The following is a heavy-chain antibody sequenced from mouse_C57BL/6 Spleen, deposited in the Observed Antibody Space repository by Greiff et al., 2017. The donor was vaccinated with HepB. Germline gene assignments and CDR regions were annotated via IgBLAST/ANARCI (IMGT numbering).Heavy chain of an antibody. CDR3: ARSHYYGNAMDY. CDR2: IDPSDSET. J-gene: IGHJ4*01. D-gene: IGHD1-1*01. CDR1: GYTFTSYW. Sequence: QVQLKQPGAELVRPGSSVKLSCKASGYTFTSYWMHWVKQRPIQGLEWIGNIDPSDSETHYNQKFKDKATLTVDKSSSTAYMQLSSLTSEDSAVYYCARSHYYGNAMDYWGQGTSVTVSS. V-gene: IGHV1-52*01.